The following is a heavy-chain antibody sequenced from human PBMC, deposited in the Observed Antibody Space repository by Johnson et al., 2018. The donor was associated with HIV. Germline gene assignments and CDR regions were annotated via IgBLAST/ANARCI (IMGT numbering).Heavy chain of an antibody. CDR3: ARDRGAIAAAVNDAFDI. J-gene: IGHJ3*02. Sequence: VQLVESGGGVVQPGGSLRLSCAASGFSFSSYGMHWVRQAPGKGLEWVAFIRYDGSIQYYTDSVKGRFTISRDKSKNTLYLQMNSLRGEDTSIYYCARDRGAIAAAVNDAFDIWGQGTLVTVSS. D-gene: IGHD6-13*01. CDR1: GFSFSSYG. CDR2: IRYDGSIQ. V-gene: IGHV3-30*02.